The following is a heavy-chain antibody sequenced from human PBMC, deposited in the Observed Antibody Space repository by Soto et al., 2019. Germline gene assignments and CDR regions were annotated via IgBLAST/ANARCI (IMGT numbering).Heavy chain of an antibody. CDR1: GFALGYTGEG. Sequence: QITLKESGPTPVKPTQTLTLTCTFSGFALGYTGEGVGWIRQPPGKALEWLALIYWDDDKRYNPSLRSRLTITKDTSRKQVVLTMTNMDPVDTATYYCVQTRCGGDCLTFYSSHAYYGLDVWGQGTTVTVSS. CDR3: VQTRCGGDCLTFYSSHAYYGLDV. V-gene: IGHV2-5*02. J-gene: IGHJ6*02. CDR2: IYWDDDK. D-gene: IGHD2-21*02.